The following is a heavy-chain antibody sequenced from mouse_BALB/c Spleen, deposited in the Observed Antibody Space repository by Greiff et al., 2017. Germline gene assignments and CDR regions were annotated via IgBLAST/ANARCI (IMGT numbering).Heavy chain of an antibody. J-gene: IGHJ2*01. D-gene: IGHD2-3*01. Sequence: VNVVESGPGLVQPSQSLSITCTVSGFSLTSYGVHWVRQSPGKGLEWLGVIWSGGSTDYNAAFISSLSISKDNSKSQVFFKMNSLQANDTAIYYCARNYDGYYPYYFDYWGQGTTLTVSS. V-gene: IGHV2-2*02. CDR1: GFSLTSYG. CDR2: IWSGGST. CDR3: ARNYDGYYPYYFDY.